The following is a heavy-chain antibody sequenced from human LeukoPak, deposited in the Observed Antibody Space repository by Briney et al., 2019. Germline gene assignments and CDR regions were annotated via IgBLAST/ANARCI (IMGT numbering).Heavy chain of an antibody. CDR3: TRDGRYFDWLSCAFDI. J-gene: IGHJ3*02. V-gene: IGHV3-49*03. D-gene: IGHD3-9*01. CDR2: IRSKAYGGTT. Sequence: GGSLRLSCTASGFTFGDYAMSWFRQAPGKGLEWVGFIRSKAYGGTTEYAASVKGRFTISRDDSKSIAYLQMNSLKTEDTAVYYCTRDGRYFDWLSCAFDIWGQGTMVTVSS. CDR1: GFTFGDYA.